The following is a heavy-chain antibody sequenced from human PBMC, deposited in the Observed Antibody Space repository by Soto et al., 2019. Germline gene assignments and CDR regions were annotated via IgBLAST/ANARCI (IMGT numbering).Heavy chain of an antibody. Sequence: QITLKESGPTLVKPTQTLTLTCTFSGFSLSTSGVGGGWIRQPQGKALEWLALIYWDDDKRYSPSLKSRLTSTMDTSKTQVVLTMTNRDPVDTATYYCAHVRAAAGAISSEIACGGYFDYWGQGTVVTVSS. D-gene: IGHD6-13*01. J-gene: IGHJ4*02. V-gene: IGHV2-5*02. CDR2: IYWDDDK. CDR3: AHVRAAAGAISSEIACGGYFDY. CDR1: GFSLSTSGVG.